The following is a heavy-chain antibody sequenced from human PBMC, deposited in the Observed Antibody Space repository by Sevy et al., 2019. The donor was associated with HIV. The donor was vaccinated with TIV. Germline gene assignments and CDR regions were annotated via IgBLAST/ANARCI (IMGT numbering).Heavy chain of an antibody. CDR3: ARERGGGSRIAAAGTSAY. CDR2: ISAYNGNT. Sequence: ASVKVSCKASGYTFTSYGISWVRQAPGQGLEWMGWISAYNGNTNYAQKLQGRVTMTTDTSTSTAYMELRSLRSDDTAVYYCARERGGGSRIAAAGTSAYWGQGTLVTVSS. CDR1: GYTFTSYG. D-gene: IGHD6-13*01. V-gene: IGHV1-18*04. J-gene: IGHJ4*02.